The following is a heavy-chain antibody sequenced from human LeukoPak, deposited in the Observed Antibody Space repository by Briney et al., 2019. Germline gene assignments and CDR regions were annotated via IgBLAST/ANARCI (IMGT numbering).Heavy chain of an antibody. CDR3: ARGQARLAWFDP. Sequence: PSETLSLTCNVSGESISSHYWSWTRQSPGKGLEWIGYVTNSGTTKFNPSLKSRVTMSVDTSKNQFSLRLRSVTAADTAVYYCARGQARLAWFDPWGQGTLVTVSS. J-gene: IGHJ5*02. D-gene: IGHD6-19*01. CDR1: GESISSHY. V-gene: IGHV4-59*08. CDR2: VTNSGTT.